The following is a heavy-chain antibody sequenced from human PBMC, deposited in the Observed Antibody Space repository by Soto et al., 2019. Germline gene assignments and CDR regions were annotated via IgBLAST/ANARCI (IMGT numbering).Heavy chain of an antibody. D-gene: IGHD6-13*01. CDR1: GYIFSNYG. CDR3: ARERDGSSWSSAESLQY. Sequence: ASVKVSCKASGYIFSNYGISWVRQAPGQGLELMGWISTYNANTYYAQKFQGRVTMTTDTSTSTAYMELRSLRSDDTAVFYCARERDGSSWSSAESLQYWGQGTRVTVYS. CDR2: ISTYNANT. J-gene: IGHJ1*01. V-gene: IGHV1-18*01.